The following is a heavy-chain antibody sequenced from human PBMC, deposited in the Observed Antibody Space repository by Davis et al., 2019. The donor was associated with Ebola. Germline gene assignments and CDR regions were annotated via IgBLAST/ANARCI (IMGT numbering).Heavy chain of an antibody. Sequence: GSLRLSCTVSGGSISSYYWSWIRQPPGKGLEWIGYIYYSGSTNYNPSLKSRVTISVDTSKNQFSLKLSSVTAADTAVYYCARASMKYCSGGSCYYYGMDVWGQGTTVTVSS. CDR3: ARASMKYCSGGSCYYYGMDV. CDR2: IYYSGST. D-gene: IGHD2-15*01. V-gene: IGHV4-59*08. J-gene: IGHJ6*02. CDR1: GGSISSYY.